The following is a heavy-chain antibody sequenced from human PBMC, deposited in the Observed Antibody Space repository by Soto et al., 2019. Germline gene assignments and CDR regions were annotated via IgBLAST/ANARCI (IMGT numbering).Heavy chain of an antibody. CDR2: IWYDGSNK. V-gene: IGHV3-33*01. CDR1: GFTFSSYG. D-gene: IGHD3-10*01. CDR3: ARAGSGSYYPYY. Sequence: LRLSCAASGFTFSSYGMHWVRQAPGKGLEWVAVIWYDGSNKYYADSVKGRFTISRDNSKNTLYLQMNSLRAEDTAVYYCARAGSGSYYPYYWGQGTLVTVSS. J-gene: IGHJ4*02.